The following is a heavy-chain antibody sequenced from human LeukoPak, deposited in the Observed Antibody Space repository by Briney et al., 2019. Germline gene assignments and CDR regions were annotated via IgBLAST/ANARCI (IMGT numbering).Heavy chain of an antibody. D-gene: IGHD6-13*01. CDR2: IYSSGST. Sequence: SETLSLTCTVSGGSISSYWWSWIRQPAGKGLEWIGRIYSSGSTNYNPSLRSRVTMSVDTSKNQFSLEVTSVTAADTAVYYCARAPLLYSSSWYYFDYWGQGTLVTVSS. V-gene: IGHV4-4*07. CDR3: ARAPLLYSSSWYYFDY. J-gene: IGHJ4*02. CDR1: GGSISSYW.